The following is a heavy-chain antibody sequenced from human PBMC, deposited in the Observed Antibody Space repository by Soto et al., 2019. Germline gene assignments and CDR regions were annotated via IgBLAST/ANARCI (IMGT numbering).Heavy chain of an antibody. D-gene: IGHD1-26*01. Sequence: SETLSLTCTVSGGSISSGGYYWSWIRQHPGRGLEWIGYISDSGSTYYNPSLTSRVTISVDTSENQFSLNVSSVTDADTAVYYCTRGLFSGSYYSGGWYYFDSWGQGTMVTVSS. CDR3: TRGLFSGSYYSGGWYYFDS. J-gene: IGHJ4*02. CDR2: ISDSGST. CDR1: GGSISSGGYY. V-gene: IGHV4-31*03.